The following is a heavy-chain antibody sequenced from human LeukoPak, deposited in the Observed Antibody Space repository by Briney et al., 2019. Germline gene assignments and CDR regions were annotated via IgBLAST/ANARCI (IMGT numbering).Heavy chain of an antibody. J-gene: IGHJ6*03. CDR1: GFTFSSYA. CDR3: AKDKYCSSTSCPYYYYYTDV. CDR2: ISGSGGST. Sequence: GGSLRLSCAAYGFTFSSYAMSWVRQAPGKGLEWVSAISGSGGSTYYADSVKGRFTISRDNSKNTLYLQMNSLRAEDTAVYYCAKDKYCSSTSCPYYYYYTDVWGKGTTVTVS. D-gene: IGHD2-2*01. V-gene: IGHV3-23*01.